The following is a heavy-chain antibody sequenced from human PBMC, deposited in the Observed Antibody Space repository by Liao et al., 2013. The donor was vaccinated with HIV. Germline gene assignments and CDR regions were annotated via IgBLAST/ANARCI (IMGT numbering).Heavy chain of an antibody. Sequence: QVQLQESGPGLVKPSETLSLTCTVSGGSISSYYWSWIRQPPGKGLEWIGYIYDSGSTNYNPSLKSRVTISVDTSKNQFSLKLSSVTAADTAVYYCARDEEDYSKRYWGQGTLVTISS. CDR3: ARDEEDYSKRY. CDR2: IYDSGST. V-gene: IGHV4-59*01. D-gene: IGHD4-11*01. CDR1: GGSISSYY. J-gene: IGHJ4*02.